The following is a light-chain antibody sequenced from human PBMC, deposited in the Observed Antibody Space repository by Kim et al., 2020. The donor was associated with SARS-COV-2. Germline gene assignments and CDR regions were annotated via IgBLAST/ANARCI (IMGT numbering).Light chain of an antibody. Sequence: PGDRASLSCRASHSVSSSYLAWYQQKPGQAPRLLIYGASSRATGIPDRFSGSGSRTDFTLTISRLEPEDVAVYYCQQYGSSPLTFGGGTKVEI. CDR2: GAS. J-gene: IGKJ4*01. CDR1: HSVSSSY. V-gene: IGKV3-20*01. CDR3: QQYGSSPLT.